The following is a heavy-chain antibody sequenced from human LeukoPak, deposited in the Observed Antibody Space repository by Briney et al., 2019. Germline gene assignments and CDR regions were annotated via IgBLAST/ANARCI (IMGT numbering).Heavy chain of an antibody. CDR2: MNPNSGNT. Sequence: ASVKVSCKASGYTFTSYDINWGRQATGQGLEWMGWMNPNSGNTGYAQKFQGRVTMTRNTSISTAYMELSSLRSEDTAVYYCARGVGSRSSHWFDPWGQGTLVTVSS. J-gene: IGHJ5*02. D-gene: IGHD6-6*01. V-gene: IGHV1-8*01. CDR3: ARGVGSRSSHWFDP. CDR1: GYTFTSYD.